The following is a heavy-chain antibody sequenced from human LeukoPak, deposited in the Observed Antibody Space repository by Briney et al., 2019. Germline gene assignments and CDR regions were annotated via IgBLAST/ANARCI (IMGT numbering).Heavy chain of an antibody. V-gene: IGHV4-59*01. CDR1: GDSISEYY. Sequence: SETLSLTCSVSGDSISEYYWSWIRQPPGKGLEWIGYIYVSGNTNYNPSLKSRDTLSLDTSKNQFSLKMTSVTAADTAIYYCARDHGWSGFNWFDPWGQGTLVTVSS. CDR3: ARDHGWSGFNWFDP. J-gene: IGHJ5*02. D-gene: IGHD3-3*01. CDR2: IYVSGNT.